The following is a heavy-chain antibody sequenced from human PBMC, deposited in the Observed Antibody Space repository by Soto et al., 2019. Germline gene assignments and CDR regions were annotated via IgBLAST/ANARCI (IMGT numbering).Heavy chain of an antibody. CDR2: ISSSSSTI. CDR3: AKDVLSGGSCLDY. J-gene: IGHJ4*02. CDR1: GFTFSDYN. D-gene: IGHD2-15*01. V-gene: IGHV3-48*01. Sequence: PGGSLRLSCAASGFTFSDYNMNWVRQAPGKGLEWVSYISSSSSTIYYADSVKGRFTISRDNAKNSLYLQMNSLRAEDTAVYYCAKDVLSGGSCLDYWGQGTLVIVSS.